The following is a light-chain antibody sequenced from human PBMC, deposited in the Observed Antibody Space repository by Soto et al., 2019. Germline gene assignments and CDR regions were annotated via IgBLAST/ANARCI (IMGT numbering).Light chain of an antibody. J-gene: IGKJ3*01. CDR1: QSVGNF. CDR3: QQRSNWPFIFT. V-gene: IGKV3-11*01. CDR2: DAT. Sequence: ETVLTQSPGTLSLSPGERATLSCRASQSVGNFLAWYQQKPGQAPRLLIYDATQSATGTPARFSGSGSGTDFTLTISSLEPEDFAVYYCQQRSNWPFIFTFGPGTKVDFK.